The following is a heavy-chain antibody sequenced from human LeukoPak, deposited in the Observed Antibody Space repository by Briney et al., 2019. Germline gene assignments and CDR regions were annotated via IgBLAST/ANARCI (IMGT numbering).Heavy chain of an antibody. CDR2: INEGGNEK. D-gene: IGHD6-13*01. Sequence: PGGSLRLSCVASGFTFRNYWMSWVRQVPGKGLEWVVNINEGGNEKNYVDSVKGRFTASRDNAQNSLYLQMNSLRVEDTAVYYCARHPNSNWDYWGQGTLVTVSS. V-gene: IGHV3-7*03. J-gene: IGHJ4*02. CDR3: ARHPNSNWDY. CDR1: GFTFRNYW.